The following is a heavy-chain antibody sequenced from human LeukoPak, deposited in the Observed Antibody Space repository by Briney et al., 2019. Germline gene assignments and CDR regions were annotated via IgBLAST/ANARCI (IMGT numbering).Heavy chain of an antibody. V-gene: IGHV3-21*01. CDR3: ATDLIHYYASGAKT. CDR2: ISTSGSYI. D-gene: IGHD3-10*01. Sequence: ETLSLTCAVYGGSFSGYYWSWIRQPPGKGLEWVSSISTSGSYIYYANSMKGRFTISRDNAKNSLYLQMNSLRVEDSAVYYCATDLIHYYASGAKTWGQGTLVTVSS. CDR1: GGSFSGYY. J-gene: IGHJ5*02.